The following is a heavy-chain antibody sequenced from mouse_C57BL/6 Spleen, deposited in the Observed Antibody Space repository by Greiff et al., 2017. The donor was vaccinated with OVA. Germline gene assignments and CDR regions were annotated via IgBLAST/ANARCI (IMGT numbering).Heavy chain of an antibody. V-gene: IGHV1-69*01. D-gene: IGHD1-1*01. CDR3: ASSTTVVANFDD. J-gene: IGHJ2*01. Sequence: QVQLQQPGAELVMPGASVKLSCKASGYTFTSYWMHWVKQRPGQGLEWIGEIDPSDSYTNYNQKFKGKSTVTVDKSSSTAYLQLSSLTSEDAAVYYCASSTTVVANFDDWGQGTTVTVSS. CDR1: GYTFTSYW. CDR2: IDPSDSYT.